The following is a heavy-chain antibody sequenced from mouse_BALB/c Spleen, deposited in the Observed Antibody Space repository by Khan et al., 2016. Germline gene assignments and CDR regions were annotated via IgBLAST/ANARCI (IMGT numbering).Heavy chain of an antibody. CDR1: GFDFSRYW. D-gene: IGHD1-2*01. Sequence: EVKLLESGGGLVQPGGSLKLSCAASGFDFSRYWMSWVRQAPGKGLEWIGEINPDSSTINYTPSLKDKFIISSDNDKNTLYLQMSKVRSEATALYYCARLHYYGYMNYWGQGTTLTVSS. CDR3: ARLHYYGYMNY. V-gene: IGHV4-1*02. CDR2: INPDSSTI. J-gene: IGHJ2*01.